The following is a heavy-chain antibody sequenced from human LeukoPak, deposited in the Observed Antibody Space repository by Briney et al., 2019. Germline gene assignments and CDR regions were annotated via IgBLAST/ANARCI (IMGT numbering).Heavy chain of an antibody. Sequence: GGSLRLSCVASGFTFNNYDMNWVRQAPGKGLEWVSYISSSSSTIHYVDSVKGRFTISRDDAKNSLYLQMNNLRAEDTAVYYCARDLYPGYWGQGTLVTVSS. CDR3: ARDLYPGY. D-gene: IGHD3-16*01. CDR1: GFTFNNYD. J-gene: IGHJ4*02. V-gene: IGHV3-48*01. CDR2: ISSSSSTI.